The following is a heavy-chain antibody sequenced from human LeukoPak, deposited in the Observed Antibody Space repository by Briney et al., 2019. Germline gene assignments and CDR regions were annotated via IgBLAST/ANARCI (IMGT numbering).Heavy chain of an antibody. D-gene: IGHD3-3*01. CDR3: ALSGGINWYGLEC. J-gene: IGHJ4*02. CDR2: ISVSETT. Sequence: GGSLRLSCAASGFIFSTYAMSWVRQAPVKGLEWISAISVSETTYYADSVKGRFTISRDNSKNTLYLQMNSLRAEDTAVYYCALSGGINWYGLECWGQGTLVTVSS. V-gene: IGHV3-23*01. CDR1: GFIFSTYA.